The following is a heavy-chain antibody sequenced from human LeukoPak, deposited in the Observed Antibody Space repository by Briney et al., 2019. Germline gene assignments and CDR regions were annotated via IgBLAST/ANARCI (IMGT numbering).Heavy chain of an antibody. CDR2: IKQDGSEK. Sequence: GRSLRLSCAASGFRFSSYAMHWVRQAPGKGLEWVANIKQDGSEKYYVDSVKGRFTISRDNAKNSLYLQMNSLRAEDTAVYYCARDLGGSYGYGDFDYWGQGTLVTVSS. J-gene: IGHJ4*02. CDR3: ARDLGGSYGYGDFDY. D-gene: IGHD5-18*01. CDR1: GFRFSSYA. V-gene: IGHV3-7*03.